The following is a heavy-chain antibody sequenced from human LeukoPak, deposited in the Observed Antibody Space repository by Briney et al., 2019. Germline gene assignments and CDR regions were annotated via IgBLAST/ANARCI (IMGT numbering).Heavy chain of an antibody. CDR1: GGSISIYY. J-gene: IGHJ4*02. CDR3: VRGHGGY. V-gene: IGHV4-59*01. Sequence: PSETLSLTCTVSGGSISIYYWSWIRQPPGKGLEWIGYVYNSENTNYNPSLKSRVTISVDMAKNQFSLKVMSVTAADTAVYYCVRGHGGYWGQGTLVTVSS. CDR2: VYNSENT.